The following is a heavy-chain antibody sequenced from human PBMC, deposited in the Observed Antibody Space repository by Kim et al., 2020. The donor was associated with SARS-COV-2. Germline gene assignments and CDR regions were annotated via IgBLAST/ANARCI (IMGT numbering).Heavy chain of an antibody. CDR3: TRDIVVAGVRFAP. V-gene: IGHV1-18*01. Sequence: KYAPKLQGRVTMTKDTSTNTAYMELRSLRSDDTAVYYCTRDIVVAGVRFAPWGQGTLVTVSS. D-gene: IGHD6-19*01. J-gene: IGHJ5*02.